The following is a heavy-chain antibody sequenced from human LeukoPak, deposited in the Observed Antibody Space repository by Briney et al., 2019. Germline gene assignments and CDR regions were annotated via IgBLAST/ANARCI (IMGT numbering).Heavy chain of an antibody. CDR3: AREIVVVPAVSGDY. CDR2: INPNSGGT. J-gene: IGHJ4*02. D-gene: IGHD2-2*01. CDR1: GYTFTGYY. Sequence: ASVKVSCKASGYTFTGYYMHWVRQAPVQGLEWMGWINPNSGGTNYAQKFQSRVTMTRDTSISTAYMELSRLRSDDTAVYYCAREIVVVPAVSGDYWGQGTLVTVSS. V-gene: IGHV1-2*02.